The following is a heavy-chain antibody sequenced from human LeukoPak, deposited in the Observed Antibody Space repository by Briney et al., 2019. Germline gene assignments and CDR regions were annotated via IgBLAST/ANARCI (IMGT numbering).Heavy chain of an antibody. V-gene: IGHV3-66*01. D-gene: IGHD2-15*01. Sequence: GGSLRLSCAASGFTFSNYEMNWVRQAPGKGLEWVSVIYSGGSTYFADSVKGRFTISRDNSKNTLSLQMNSLRAEDTAVYYCARDLISGPATHDSWGQGALVTVSS. CDR2: IYSGGST. CDR3: ARDLISGPATHDS. CDR1: GFTFSNYE. J-gene: IGHJ4*02.